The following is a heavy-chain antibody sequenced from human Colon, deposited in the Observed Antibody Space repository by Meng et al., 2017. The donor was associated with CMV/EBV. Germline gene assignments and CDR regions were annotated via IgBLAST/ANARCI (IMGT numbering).Heavy chain of an antibody. J-gene: IGHJ5*02. CDR3: AREVVVSGLYWFDP. CDR1: GGSLRSASYF. Sequence: GSLRLSCTVSGGSLRSASYFWSWIRQSPGRGLEWIGNFYFNENTNYRSNNYNPYLRGRAIISLDTSKNQVSLRLNSVTAADTAVYYCAREVVVSGLYWFDPWGPGTLVTVSS. D-gene: IGHD2-15*01. V-gene: IGHV4-61*01. CDR2: FYFNENTNYRSN.